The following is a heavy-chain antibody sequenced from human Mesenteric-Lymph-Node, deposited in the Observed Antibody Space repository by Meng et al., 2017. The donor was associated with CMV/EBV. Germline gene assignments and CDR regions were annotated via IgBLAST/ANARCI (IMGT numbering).Heavy chain of an antibody. Sequence: GGSLRLSCAASGFTFNNYAMSWVRQAPGKGLEWVSVIYRGGTYTYYADSVRGRFILSRDDCKNTLYLQMNSLRAEDTAVYYCAKELELDSWGQGTLVTVSS. CDR3: AKELELDS. CDR2: IYRGGTYT. V-gene: IGHV3-23*03. CDR1: GFTFNNYA. J-gene: IGHJ4*02. D-gene: IGHD1-1*01.